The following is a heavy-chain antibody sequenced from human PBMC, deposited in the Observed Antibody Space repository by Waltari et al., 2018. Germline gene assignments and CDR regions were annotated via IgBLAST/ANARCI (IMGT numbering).Heavy chain of an antibody. CDR1: GFMFSSYA. CDR2: VSGPSTYT. D-gene: IGHD2-21*02. J-gene: IGHJ4*02. V-gene: IGHV3-21*06. CDR3: AKEGLGGDRQFDY. Sequence: EVQLAESGGGLVQPGGSLRLSCVASGFMFSSYAMNWVRQAPGKGLEGVASVSGPSTYTFYSDSVKGRFTISRDNAKNSVFLQMNGLRDDDTAIYYCAKEGLGGDRQFDYWGQGTLVRVSS.